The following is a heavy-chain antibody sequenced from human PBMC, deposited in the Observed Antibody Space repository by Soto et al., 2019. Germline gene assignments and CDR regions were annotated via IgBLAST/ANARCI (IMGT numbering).Heavy chain of an antibody. CDR2: INPLPTSGST. D-gene: IGHD6-13*01. Sequence: QVQLVQSGAEVKKPGASVKDSCKASGYIFTNYYIHWVRQAPGQGLEWMAIINPLPTSGSTNYAQKFQGRVTVTSDTSTSTVYLELSSLRSDDTAVYYWARDLAAAAYWGQGTLVTVSS. J-gene: IGHJ4*02. CDR3: ARDLAAAAY. V-gene: IGHV1-46*01. CDR1: GYIFTNYY.